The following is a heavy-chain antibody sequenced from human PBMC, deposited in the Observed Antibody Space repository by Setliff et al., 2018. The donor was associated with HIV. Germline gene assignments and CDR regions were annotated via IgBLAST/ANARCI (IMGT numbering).Heavy chain of an antibody. V-gene: IGHV4-34*01. CDR2: ISHSGTT. CDR3: ARHQRLPGPQPPYWYFDL. CDR1: GGSLSNSY. Sequence: SETLSLTCAVYGGSLSNSYYNWIRQPPGKGLEWIGQISHSGTTSYNSSLKSRVVMSVDSSKNQFSLTLTSLTAADTAIYYCARHQRLPGPQPPYWYFDLWGRGTLVTVSS. J-gene: IGHJ2*01. D-gene: IGHD6-25*01.